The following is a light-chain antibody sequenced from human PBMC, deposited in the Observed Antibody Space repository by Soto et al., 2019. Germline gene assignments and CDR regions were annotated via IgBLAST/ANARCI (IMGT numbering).Light chain of an antibody. CDR3: QQLNSFPIT. J-gene: IGKJ5*01. CDR1: QSVSSTF. Sequence: TQSRGTLPLSPGDRATLSCRASQSVSSTFLAWYQQKPGRAPKLLIYAASSLQSGVPSRFSGSGSGTDFTLTISSLQPEDFATYYCQQLNSFPITFGQGTRLEIK. V-gene: IGKV1-12*01. CDR2: AAS.